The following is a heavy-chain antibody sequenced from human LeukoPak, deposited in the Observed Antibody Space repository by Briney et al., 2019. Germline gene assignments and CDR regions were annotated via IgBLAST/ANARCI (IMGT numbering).Heavy chain of an antibody. D-gene: IGHD3-10*01. CDR3: AREIRVGYYGSGSYYDY. CDR1: GYTFTSYG. Sequence: ASVKVSCKASGYTFTSYGISWVRQAPGQGLEWMGWISAYNGNTNYAQKLQGRVTMTTDTSTSTAYMELRSLRSDDTAVYYCAREIRVGYYGSGSYYDYWGQGTLVTVSS. V-gene: IGHV1-18*01. CDR2: ISAYNGNT. J-gene: IGHJ4*02.